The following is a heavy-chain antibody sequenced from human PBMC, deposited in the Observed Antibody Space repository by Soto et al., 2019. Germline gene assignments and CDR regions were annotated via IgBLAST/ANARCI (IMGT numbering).Heavy chain of an antibody. CDR3: ARLSSPFYSSGWYDAFDI. D-gene: IGHD6-19*01. CDR2: IYYSGST. CDR1: GGSISSSSYY. J-gene: IGHJ3*02. V-gene: IGHV4-39*01. Sequence: QLQLQESGPGLVKPSETLSLTCTVSGGSISSSSYYWGWIRQPPGKGLEWIGSIYYSGSTYYNPSLKSRVTISVDTSKNQFSLKLSSVTAADTAVYYCARLSSPFYSSGWYDAFDIWGQGTMVTVSS.